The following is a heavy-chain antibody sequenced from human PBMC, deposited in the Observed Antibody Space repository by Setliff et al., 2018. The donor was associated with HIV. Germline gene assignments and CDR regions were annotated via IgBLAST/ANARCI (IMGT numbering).Heavy chain of an antibody. CDR2: IYYSGST. CDR1: GGSISSGGYY. J-gene: IGHJ5*02. D-gene: IGHD3-22*01. V-gene: IGHV4-31*03. Sequence: SETLSLTCTVSGGSISSGGYYWSWIRQHPGKGLEWIGYIYYSGSTYYNPSLKSRLTISVDTSKNQFSLKLSSVTAADTAVYYCASIKHYYDSSGYYYAGGPRFDPWGQGTLVTVSS. CDR3: ASIKHYYDSSGYYYAGGPRFDP.